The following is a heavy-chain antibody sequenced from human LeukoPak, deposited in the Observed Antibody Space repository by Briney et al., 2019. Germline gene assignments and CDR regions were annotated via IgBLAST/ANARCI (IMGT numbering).Heavy chain of an antibody. CDR3: ARETLTTVTTYYYGMDV. CDR1: GGTFSSYA. CDR2: IIPIFGTA. D-gene: IGHD4-11*01. Sequence: GASVKVSCKASGGTFSSYAISWVRQAPGQGLEWMGGIIPIFGTANYAQKFQGRVTITADESTSTAYMELSGLRSEDTAVYYCARETLTTVTTYYYGMDVWGQGTTVTVSS. J-gene: IGHJ6*02. V-gene: IGHV1-69*13.